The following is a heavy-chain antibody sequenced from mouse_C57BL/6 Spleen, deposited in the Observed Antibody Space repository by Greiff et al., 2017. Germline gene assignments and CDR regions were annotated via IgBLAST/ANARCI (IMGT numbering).Heavy chain of an antibody. V-gene: IGHV1-50*01. CDR2: IVPSDSYT. Sequence: QVQLKQPGAELVKPGASVKLSCKASGYTFTSYWMQWVKQRPGQGLEWIGEIVPSDSYTNYNQKFKGKATLTVDTFSSPAYMQLSSLTSEDSAVYYCASSRYDDDEGGFGYWGQGTLVAVSA. CDR3: ASSRYDDDEGGFGY. D-gene: IGHD2-4*01. CDR1: GYTFTSYW. J-gene: IGHJ3*01.